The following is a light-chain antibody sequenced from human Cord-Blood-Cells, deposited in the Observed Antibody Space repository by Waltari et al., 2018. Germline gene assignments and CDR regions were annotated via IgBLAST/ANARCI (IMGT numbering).Light chain of an antibody. CDR3: MQGTHWPFT. V-gene: IGKV2-30*02. CDR1: QRLVHSDGNTY. J-gene: IGKJ3*01. CDR2: KVS. Sequence: DVVMTQSPLSLPVTLGQPASISCRSSQRLVHSDGNTYLNWCQQRPGQSPRRLIYKVSNRDSGVPDRFSGSGSGTDFTLKISRVEAEDVGVYYCMQGTHWPFTFGPGTKVDIK.